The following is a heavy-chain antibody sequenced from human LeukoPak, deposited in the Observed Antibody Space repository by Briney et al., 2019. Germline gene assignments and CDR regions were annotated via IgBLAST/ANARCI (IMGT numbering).Heavy chain of an antibody. CDR1: GFTFSSYG. CDR3: AKDRYLGINWYFDL. Sequence: PGGSLRLSCAASGFTFSSYGMHWVRQAPGKGLEWVAFIRYDGSNKYYADSVKGRFTISRDNSKNTLYLQMNSLRAEDTAVYYCAKDRYLGINWYFDLWGRGTLVTVSS. J-gene: IGHJ2*01. D-gene: IGHD7-27*01. CDR2: IRYDGSNK. V-gene: IGHV3-30*02.